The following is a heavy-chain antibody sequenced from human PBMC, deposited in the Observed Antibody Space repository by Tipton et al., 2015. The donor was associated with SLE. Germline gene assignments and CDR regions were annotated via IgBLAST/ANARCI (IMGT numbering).Heavy chain of an antibody. CDR3: ARSTDQNWFDP. CDR2: IYYGGGT. J-gene: IGHJ5*02. V-gene: IGHV4-31*03. Sequence: TLSLTCTVSGDSISNGDDYWSWIRQPPGKGLEWIGNIYYGGGTYHNPSLESRVTISLDTSKNQFSLKLNSVTAADTAVYYCARSTDQNWFDPWGQGTLVTVSS. D-gene: IGHD2-2*01. CDR1: GDSISNGDDY.